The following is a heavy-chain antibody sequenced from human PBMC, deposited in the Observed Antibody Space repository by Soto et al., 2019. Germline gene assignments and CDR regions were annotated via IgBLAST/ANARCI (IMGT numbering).Heavy chain of an antibody. J-gene: IGHJ4*02. CDR2: INAGNGDT. CDR1: GYTFTSYG. V-gene: IGHV1-3*01. CDR3: ASGFPPSVAATSDY. Sequence: GASVKVSCKASGYTFTSYGMNWVRQAPGQRLEWMGWINAGNGDTKYSQKFLGRVTITRDTSASTAYMELRSLRSEDTALYYCASGFPPSVAATSDYWGQGTLVTVSS. D-gene: IGHD5-12*01.